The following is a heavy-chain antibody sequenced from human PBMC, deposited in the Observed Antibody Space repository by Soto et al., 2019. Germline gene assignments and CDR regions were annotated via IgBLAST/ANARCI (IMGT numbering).Heavy chain of an antibody. CDR2: ISGSGGST. CDR3: ARETYDILTGYYYYMDV. V-gene: IGHV3-23*01. J-gene: IGHJ6*03. D-gene: IGHD3-9*01. CDR1: GFTFSSYA. Sequence: GGSLRLSCAASGFTFSSYAMSWVRQAPGKGLEWVSAISGSGGSTYYADSVKGRFTISRDNSKNTLYLQMNSPRAEDTAVYYCARETYDILTGYYYYMDVWGKGTRVTVSS.